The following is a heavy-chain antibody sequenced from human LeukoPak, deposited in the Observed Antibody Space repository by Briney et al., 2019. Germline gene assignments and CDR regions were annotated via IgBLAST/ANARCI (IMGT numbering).Heavy chain of an antibody. CDR1: GFTFSTYR. J-gene: IGHJ4*02. CDR2: MKQDGREK. Sequence: GGSLRLSCAASGFTFSTYRMSWVRQAPGKGLEWVANMKQDGREKYYVDSVKGRFTVSRDNAKNSLYLQMNSLRAEDTAVYYCATGGGSGRYGFPFDCWGQGTLVTVSS. D-gene: IGHD6-19*01. V-gene: IGHV3-7*01. CDR3: ATGGGSGRYGFPFDC.